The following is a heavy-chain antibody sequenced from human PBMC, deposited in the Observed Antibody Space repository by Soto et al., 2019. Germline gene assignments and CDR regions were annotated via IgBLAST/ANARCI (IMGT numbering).Heavy chain of an antibody. V-gene: IGHV4-39*01. D-gene: IGHD5-12*01. CDR3: ARLGSGYSGYDWDY. J-gene: IGHJ4*02. Sequence: SETLSLTCTVSGGSISSSSYYWGWFRQPPGKGLEWIGSIYYSGSTYYNPSLKSRVTISVDTSKNQFSLKLSSVTAADTAVYYCARLGSGYSGYDWDYWCQGTLVT. CDR2: IYYSGST. CDR1: GGSISSSSYY.